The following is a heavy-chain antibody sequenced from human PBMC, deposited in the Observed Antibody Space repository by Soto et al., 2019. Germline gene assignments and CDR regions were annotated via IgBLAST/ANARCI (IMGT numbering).Heavy chain of an antibody. D-gene: IGHD2-21*02. CDR3: ARGGYIVVVTATPGYGMDV. CDR2: IIPIFGTA. J-gene: IGHJ6*02. CDR1: GGTFSSYA. V-gene: IGHV1-69*01. Sequence: QVQLVQSGAEVKKPGSSVKVSCKASGGTFSSYAISWVRQAPGQGLEWMGGIIPIFGTANYAQKFQGRVTITADESTSTAYMELSSLRSEDTDVYYCARGGYIVVVTATPGYGMDVWGQGTTVTVSS.